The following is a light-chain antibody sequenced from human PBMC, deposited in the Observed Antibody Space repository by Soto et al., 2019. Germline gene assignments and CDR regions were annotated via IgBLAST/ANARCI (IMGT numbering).Light chain of an antibody. CDR3: QHYVSSPLT. CDR2: AAS. Sequence: DIVLTQSPDTLSLSPGESATLSCRASQILSGTYLAWYQQKLGQSPRLLIYAASTRATGVPDRFSGSGSGTGFTLTISRLEPEDFAVYYCQHYVSSPLTFGGGTKVEIK. V-gene: IGKV3-20*01. J-gene: IGKJ4*01. CDR1: QILSGTY.